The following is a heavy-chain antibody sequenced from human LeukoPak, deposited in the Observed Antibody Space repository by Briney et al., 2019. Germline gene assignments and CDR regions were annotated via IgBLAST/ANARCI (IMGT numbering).Heavy chain of an antibody. D-gene: IGHD3-22*01. Sequence: PSETLSLTCTVSGGSISSSSYYWGWIRQPPGKGLEWIGSIYYSGSTYYNPSLKSRVTISVDTSKNQFSLKLSSVTAADTAVYYCARQGPITMIVEVPFAVDAFDIWGQGTMVTVSS. J-gene: IGHJ3*02. CDR3: ARQGPITMIVEVPFAVDAFDI. V-gene: IGHV4-39*01. CDR2: IYYSGST. CDR1: GGSISSSSYY.